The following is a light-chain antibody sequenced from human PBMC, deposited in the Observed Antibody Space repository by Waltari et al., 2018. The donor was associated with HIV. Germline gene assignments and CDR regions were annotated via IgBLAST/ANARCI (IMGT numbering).Light chain of an antibody. CDR2: DVI. J-gene: IGLJ2*01. V-gene: IGLV2-14*03. CDR3: SSYTSSSTLWV. Sequence: QSALTQPASVSGSPGQSITISCTGTSSDVGGYNYVSWYQQHPGKAPKLMIYDVINRPSGVSHRFSGSKSGNTASLTISGLQAEDEADYYCSSYTSSSTLWVFGGGTKLTVL. CDR1: SSDVGGYNY.